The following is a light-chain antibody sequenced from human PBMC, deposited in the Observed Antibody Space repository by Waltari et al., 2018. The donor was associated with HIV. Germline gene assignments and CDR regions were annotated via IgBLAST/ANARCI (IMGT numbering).Light chain of an antibody. J-gene: IGLJ2*01. Sequence: QSALTHPASVSGSPGQSITISCPGTSSDVGGYYLFSWYQPQPGKAPKLMYNEVSKRRQGLSNRFSASKTGNTASLTISGLQAEDEADYDCCSYASSSTFVVFGGGTKVTVL. V-gene: IGLV2-23*02. CDR1: SSDVGGYYL. CDR3: CSYASSSTFVV. CDR2: EVS.